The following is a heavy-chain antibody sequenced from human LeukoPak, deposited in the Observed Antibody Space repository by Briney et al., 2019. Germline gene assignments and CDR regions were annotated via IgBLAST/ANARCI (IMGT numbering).Heavy chain of an antibody. J-gene: IGHJ5*02. CDR2: IYSSGSA. Sequence: SQTLSLPCTVSGGSITSVSYSWPWIRQPPGKGLEWLGYIYSSGSAYYNPSLKSRVTISVDTSKNHFSLRLTSVTAADTAVYYCARTAGKGDYVGWFDPWGQGTLVTVSS. D-gene: IGHD4-17*01. CDR1: GGSITSVSYS. V-gene: IGHV4-30-4*07. CDR3: ARTAGKGDYVGWFDP.